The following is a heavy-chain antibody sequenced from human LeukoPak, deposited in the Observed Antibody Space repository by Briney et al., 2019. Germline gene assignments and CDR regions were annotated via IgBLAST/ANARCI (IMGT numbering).Heavy chain of an antibody. V-gene: IGHV1-8*02. CDR1: GYTFTDYY. D-gene: IGHD1-26*01. CDR3: ATPSGSYYGSYFDY. CDR2: MNPNSGNT. J-gene: IGHJ4*02. Sequence: ASVKVSCKASGYTFTDYYMHWVRRATGQGLEWMGWMNPNSGNTGYAQKFQGRVTMTRNTSISTAYMELSSLRSEHTAVYYCATPSGSYYGSYFDYWGQGTLVTVSS.